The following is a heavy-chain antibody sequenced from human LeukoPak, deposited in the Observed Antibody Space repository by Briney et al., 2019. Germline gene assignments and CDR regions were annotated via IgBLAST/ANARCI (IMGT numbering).Heavy chain of an antibody. CDR1: GYTFTGYY. D-gene: IGHD2-2*01. CDR2: INPNSGGT. V-gene: IGHV1-2*02. Sequence: GASVKVSCKASGYTFTGYYMHWVRQAPGQGLEWMGWINPNSGGTNYAQKFQGRVTMTRDTSISTAYMELSRLRSDDTAVYYCARETVGIVVVPAATFSHYYYYYMDVWGKGTTVTISS. CDR3: ARETVGIVVVPAATFSHYYYYYMDV. J-gene: IGHJ6*03.